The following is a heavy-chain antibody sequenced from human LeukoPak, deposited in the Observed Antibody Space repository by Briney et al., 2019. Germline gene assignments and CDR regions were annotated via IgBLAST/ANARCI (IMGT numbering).Heavy chain of an antibody. D-gene: IGHD6-6*01. J-gene: IGHJ6*02. CDR3: ARGRYSSSINSMDV. CDR2: IIPIFGTA. Sequence: GSSVKVSCKASGGTLISYAISWVRQAPGQGLEWMGGIIPIFGTANYAQKFQGRVTITADESTSTAYMELSSLRSEDTAVYYCARGRYSSSINSMDVWGQGTTVTVSS. V-gene: IGHV1-69*01. CDR1: GGTLISYA.